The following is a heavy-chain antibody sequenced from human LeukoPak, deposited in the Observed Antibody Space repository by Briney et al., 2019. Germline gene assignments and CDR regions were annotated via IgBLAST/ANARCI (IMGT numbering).Heavy chain of an antibody. V-gene: IGHV1-8*01. D-gene: IGHD3-10*01. CDR2: MNPNSGNT. CDR1: GYTFTSYD. Sequence: ASVKVSCKASGYTFTSYDINWVRQATGQGLEWMGWMNPNSGNTGYAQKVQGRVTMTRNTSISTAYMELSSLRSEDTAVYYCARGWASGSYRKSGFDYWGQGTLVTVSS. CDR3: ARGWASGSYRKSGFDY. J-gene: IGHJ4*02.